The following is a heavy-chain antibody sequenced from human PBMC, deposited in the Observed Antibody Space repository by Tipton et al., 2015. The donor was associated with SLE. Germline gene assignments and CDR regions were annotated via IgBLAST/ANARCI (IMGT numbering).Heavy chain of an antibody. CDR3: ARRGQGYGGNSPFGN. Sequence: GLVKPSETLSLTCAVSGYSISSGYYWGWIRQSPVKGLEWIGIVYRTAYYNPSLKSRVTVSVETSKNEVSLKLNSVTASDTAVYYCARRGQGYGGNSPFGNWGQGTLVTVSS. D-gene: IGHD4/OR15-4a*01. CDR2: VYRTA. V-gene: IGHV4-38-2*01. CDR1: GYSISSGYY. J-gene: IGHJ4*02.